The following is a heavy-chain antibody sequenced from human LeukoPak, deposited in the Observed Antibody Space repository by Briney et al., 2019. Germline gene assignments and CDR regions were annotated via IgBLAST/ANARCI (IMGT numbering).Heavy chain of an antibody. J-gene: IGHJ4*02. Sequence: PGGSLRLSCAASGFTFSSYSMNWVRQAPGKGLEWVSSISSSSSYIYYADSVKGRFTISRDNAKNSLYLQMNSLRAEDTAVYYCARDLDTAMGYFDYWGQGTLVTVSS. V-gene: IGHV3-21*01. CDR2: ISSSSSYI. D-gene: IGHD5-18*01. CDR3: ARDLDTAMGYFDY. CDR1: GFTFSSYS.